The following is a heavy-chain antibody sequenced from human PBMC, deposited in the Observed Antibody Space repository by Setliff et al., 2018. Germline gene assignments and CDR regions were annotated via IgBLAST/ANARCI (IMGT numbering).Heavy chain of an antibody. D-gene: IGHD2-21*01. CDR2: IYTTGTT. CDR1: GGSLSSGSNY. Sequence: SETLSLTCTVSGGSLSSGSNYWGWFRQPAGKGLEWIGRIYTTGTTNYSPSLACRVTISADTSKNQISLKLSSVSAADTAVYYCAREFVVISFVKNIHHHYGMDVWGQGTTVTV. J-gene: IGHJ6*02. V-gene: IGHV4-61*02. CDR3: AREFVVISFVKNIHHHYGMDV.